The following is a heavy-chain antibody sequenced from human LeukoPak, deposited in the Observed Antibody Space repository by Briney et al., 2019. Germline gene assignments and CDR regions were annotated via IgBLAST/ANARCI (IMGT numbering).Heavy chain of an antibody. J-gene: IGHJ4*02. CDR3: ARHGDPGIAAAGTPPPADY. Sequence: GESLKISCKGSGYSFTSYWIGWVRQMPGKGLEWMGIIYPGDSETRYSPSFQGQVTISADKSISTAYLQWSSLKAPDTAMYYCARHGDPGIAAAGTPPPADYWGQGTLVTVSS. CDR1: GYSFTSYW. D-gene: IGHD6-13*01. V-gene: IGHV5-51*01. CDR2: IYPGDSET.